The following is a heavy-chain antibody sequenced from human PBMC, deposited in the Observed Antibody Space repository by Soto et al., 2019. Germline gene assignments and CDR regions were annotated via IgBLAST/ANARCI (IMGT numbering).Heavy chain of an antibody. CDR2: FDPEDGET. D-gene: IGHD6-19*01. J-gene: IGHJ4*02. Sequence: ASVKVSCKVSGYTLTELSMHWVRQAPGKGLEWMGGFDPEDGETIYAQKFQGRVTMTEDTSTDTAYMELSSLRSEDTAVYYCATEKYSSGWYPLDYWAREPWSPSPQ. V-gene: IGHV1-24*01. CDR1: GYTLTELS. CDR3: ATEKYSSGWYPLDY.